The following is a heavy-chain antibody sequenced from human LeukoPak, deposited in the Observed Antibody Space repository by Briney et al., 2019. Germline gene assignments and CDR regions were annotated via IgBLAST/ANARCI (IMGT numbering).Heavy chain of an antibody. Sequence: PSETLSLTCTVPGASISSYYWSWIRQPAGKGLEWIGRIHTSGTSNYNPSLKNRVTMSVDTSKNQFSLKLSSVTAADTAVYYCARSGPSVKDAFDIWGQGTMVTVSS. D-gene: IGHD4-17*01. CDR2: IHTSGTS. J-gene: IGHJ3*02. CDR3: ARSGPSVKDAFDI. CDR1: GASISSYY. V-gene: IGHV4-4*07.